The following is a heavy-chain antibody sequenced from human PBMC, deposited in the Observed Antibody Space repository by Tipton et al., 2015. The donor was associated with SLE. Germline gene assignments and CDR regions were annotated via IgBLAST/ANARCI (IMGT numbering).Heavy chain of an antibody. V-gene: IGHV3-23*01. D-gene: IGHD2/OR15-2a*01. Sequence: SLRLSCAASGFPFTFYALNWVRQAPGKGLEWVSTISGISGSGVDTYYADSVKGRFTVSRDNSKNMLYLQMNSLRAEDTAVYFCAKDRGDSNSWSDWYFDLWGRGTLVTVSA. CDR1: GFPFTFYA. CDR3: AKDRGDSNSWSDWYFDL. CDR2: ISGISGSGVDT. J-gene: IGHJ2*01.